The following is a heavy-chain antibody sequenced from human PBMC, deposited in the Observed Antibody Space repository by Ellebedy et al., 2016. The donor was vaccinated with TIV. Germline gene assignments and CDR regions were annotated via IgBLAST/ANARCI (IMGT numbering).Heavy chain of an antibody. D-gene: IGHD6-13*01. Sequence: GESLKISCAASGFTFSSYSMNWVRQAPGKGLEWVSSISSSSSYIYYADSVKGRFTISRDNAKNSLYLQMNSLRAEDTAVYYCARGGPLYSSSWYTGKDYWGQGTLVTVSS. V-gene: IGHV3-21*01. J-gene: IGHJ4*02. CDR2: ISSSSSYI. CDR3: ARGGPLYSSSWYTGKDY. CDR1: GFTFSSYS.